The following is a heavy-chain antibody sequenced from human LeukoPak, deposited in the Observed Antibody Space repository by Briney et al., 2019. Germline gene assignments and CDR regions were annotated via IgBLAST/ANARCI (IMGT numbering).Heavy chain of an antibody. CDR3: ARDTPYGGNSDDAFDI. V-gene: IGHV1-2*02. Sequence: ASVKVSCKASGYTFTTYAMNWVRQAPGQGLEWMGWINPNSGGTNYAQKFQGRVTMTRDTSISTAYMELSSLRSEDTAVYYCARDTPYGGNSDDAFDIWGQGQWSPSLQ. CDR1: GYTFTTYA. CDR2: INPNSGGT. J-gene: IGHJ3*02. D-gene: IGHD4-23*01.